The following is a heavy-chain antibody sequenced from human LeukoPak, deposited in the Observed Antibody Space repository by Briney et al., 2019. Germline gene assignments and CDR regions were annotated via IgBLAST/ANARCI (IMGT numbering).Heavy chain of an antibody. D-gene: IGHD5-18*01. V-gene: IGHV3-74*01. J-gene: IGHJ4*02. Sequence: GGSLRLSCAASGIIFSNYWMHWVRQAPGKGLVWVSRIDRDGSSTSYADSVKGRFTISRDNAKNTLYLQMNSLRAEDTAAYYCARGGGYSYGSFDYWGQGTLVTVSS. CDR1: GIIFSNYW. CDR2: IDRDGSST. CDR3: ARGGGYSYGSFDY.